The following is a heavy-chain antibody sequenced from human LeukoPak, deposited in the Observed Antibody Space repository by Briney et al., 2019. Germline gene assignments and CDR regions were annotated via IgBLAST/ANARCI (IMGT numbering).Heavy chain of an antibody. D-gene: IGHD6-19*01. CDR2: ISSGGGT. Sequence: PGGSLRLSCAASGFTVSTNYMSWVRQPPGKGLEWVSVISSGGGTYYADSVKGRFTISRDTSKNTLHLQMNSLRAEDTAVYYCASSSSYYYYYIDVWSKGTTVTVSS. V-gene: IGHV3-66*02. CDR1: GFTVSTNY. CDR3: ASSSSYYYYYIDV. J-gene: IGHJ6*03.